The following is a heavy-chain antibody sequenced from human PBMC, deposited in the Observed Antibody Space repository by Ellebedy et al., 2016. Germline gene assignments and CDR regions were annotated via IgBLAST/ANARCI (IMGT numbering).Heavy chain of an antibody. V-gene: IGHV3-15*01. D-gene: IGHD3-22*01. CDR3: TTDAGGGYYPEPIGY. CDR2: IKSKTDGGTT. J-gene: IGHJ4*02. CDR1: GFTFSNAW. Sequence: GESLKISCAASGFTFSNAWMSWVRQAPGKGLEWVGRIKSKTDGGTTDYAAPVKGRFTISRDDSKNTLYLQMNSLKTEDTAVYYCTTDAGGGYYPEPIGYWGQGTLVTVSS.